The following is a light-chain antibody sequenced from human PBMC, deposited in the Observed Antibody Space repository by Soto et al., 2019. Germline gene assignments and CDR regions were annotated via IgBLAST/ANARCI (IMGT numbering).Light chain of an antibody. V-gene: IGKV1-5*03. CDR3: QQYNRYYT. CDR1: QSISNW. J-gene: IGKJ2*01. Sequence: DIQMTQSPSTLSASVGDRVTITCRASQSISNWLAWYQQKPGKAPNLLIYRASSLESGVPSMFSGSGSGTEFTLTISSLQPDAFATYYCQQYNRYYTVGQGTKVEIK. CDR2: RAS.